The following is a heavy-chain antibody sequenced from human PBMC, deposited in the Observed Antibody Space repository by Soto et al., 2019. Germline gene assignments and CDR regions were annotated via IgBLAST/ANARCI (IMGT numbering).Heavy chain of an antibody. CDR1: GYTFTSYG. D-gene: IGHD1-7*01. CDR3: ARRLELDNWFDP. CDR2: ISAYNGNT. V-gene: IGHV1-18*01. J-gene: IGHJ5*02. Sequence: ASVKVSCKASGYTFTSYGINWVRQAPGQGLEWMGWISAYNGNTNYAQKLQGRVTMTTDTSTSTAYMELRSLRSDDTAVYYCARRLELDNWFDPWGQGTLVTVSS.